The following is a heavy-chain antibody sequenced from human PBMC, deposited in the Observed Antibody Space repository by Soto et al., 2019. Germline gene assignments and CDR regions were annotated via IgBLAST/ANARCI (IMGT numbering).Heavy chain of an antibody. D-gene: IGHD1-26*01. CDR1: GSTSSSYA. CDR3: ARGGSLYWYFDL. CDR2: IIPIFGTA. J-gene: IGHJ2*01. Sequence: PVKVSCKTAGSTSSSYANSWALQDPGQGLEWMGGIIPIFGTANYAQKFQGRVTITADESTSTAYMELSSLRSEDTAVYYCARGGSLYWYFDLWGRRTLVTVSS. V-gene: IGHV1-69*13.